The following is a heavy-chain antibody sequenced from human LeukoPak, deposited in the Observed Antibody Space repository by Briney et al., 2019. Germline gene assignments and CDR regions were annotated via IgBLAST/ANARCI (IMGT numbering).Heavy chain of an antibody. J-gene: IGHJ4*02. V-gene: IGHV4-59*01. CDR1: GGSISSYY. CDR2: IYYSGGT. D-gene: IGHD2-15*01. Sequence: PSETLSLTCTVSGGSISSYYWSWIRQPPGKGLEWIGHIYYSGGTNYNPSLKSRVTISVDTSKNQFSLKLSSVTAADTAVYYCAREKGPAAFDYWGQGTLVTVSS. CDR3: AREKGPAAFDY.